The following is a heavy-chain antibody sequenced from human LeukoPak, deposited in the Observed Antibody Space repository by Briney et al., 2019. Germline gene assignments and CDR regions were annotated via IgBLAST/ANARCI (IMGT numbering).Heavy chain of an antibody. CDR1: GYTFTGYY. J-gene: IGHJ4*02. V-gene: IGHV1-2*02. CDR3: ARDRDFWSGYYNRVTPFDY. D-gene: IGHD3-3*01. Sequence: ASVKVSCKASGYTFTGYYIHWVRQAPGQGLEWMGWISPNNGGTHYAQRFQGRVTMTRDTSISTAYMELSRLRSDDTAVYYCARDRDFWSGYYNRVTPFDYWGQGTLVTVSS. CDR2: ISPNNGGT.